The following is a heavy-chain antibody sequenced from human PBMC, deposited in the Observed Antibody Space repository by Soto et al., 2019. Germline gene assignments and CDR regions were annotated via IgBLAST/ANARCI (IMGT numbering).Heavy chain of an antibody. J-gene: IGHJ6*03. CDR1: GDSVSSNSAA. CDR3: VRDFRFLYCAVYCYYMDV. CDR2: TYYRSKWYN. V-gene: IGHV6-1*01. D-gene: IGHD3-3*01. Sequence: SQTLSLTCAISGDSVSSNSAAWNWIRQSPSRGLEWLGRTYYRSKWYNDYAVSVKSRITINPDTSKNQFSLQLNSVTPEDTAVYYCVRDFRFLYCAVYCYYMDVWGKGTTLTVSS.